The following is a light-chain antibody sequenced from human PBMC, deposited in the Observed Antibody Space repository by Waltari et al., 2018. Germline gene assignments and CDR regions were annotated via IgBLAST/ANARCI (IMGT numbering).Light chain of an antibody. CDR3: QQYNNWPPWT. J-gene: IGKJ1*01. CDR2: GAS. CDR1: QGVSSN. V-gene: IGKV3-15*01. Sequence: EIVMTQSPATLSVSPGERATLSCRASQGVSSNLAWYQQKPGQTPRLLIYGASPTATGIPARFSGSGSGTEFTLTISSLQSEDFAVYYCQQYNNWPPWTFGQGTKVEIK.